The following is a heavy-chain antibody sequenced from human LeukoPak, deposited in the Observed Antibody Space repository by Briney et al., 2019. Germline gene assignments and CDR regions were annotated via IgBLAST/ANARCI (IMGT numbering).Heavy chain of an antibody. Sequence: GASVKVSCKASGYTFTGYYMHWVRQAPGQGLEWMGWINPNSGGTNYAQKFQGRVTMTRDTSIGTASMEFSSLTSDDTAVYYCARQSGTYWGLDYWGQGTLVTVSS. J-gene: IGHJ4*02. CDR3: ARQSGTYWGLDY. D-gene: IGHD1-26*01. CDR2: INPNSGGT. V-gene: IGHV1-2*02. CDR1: GYTFTGYY.